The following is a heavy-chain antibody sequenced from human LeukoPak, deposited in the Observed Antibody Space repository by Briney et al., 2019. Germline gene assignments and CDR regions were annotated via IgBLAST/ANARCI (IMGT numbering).Heavy chain of an antibody. CDR2: ISYDGSNK. Sequence: GGSLRLSCAASRFTFSSYAMHWVRQAPGKGLEWVAVISYDGSNKYYADSVKGRFTISRDNSKNTLYLQMNSLRAEDTAVYYCARISSSNWYNERGAFDVWGQGTMVTVSS. V-gene: IGHV3-30*04. CDR3: ARISSSNWYNERGAFDV. CDR1: RFTFSSYA. J-gene: IGHJ3*01. D-gene: IGHD6-13*01.